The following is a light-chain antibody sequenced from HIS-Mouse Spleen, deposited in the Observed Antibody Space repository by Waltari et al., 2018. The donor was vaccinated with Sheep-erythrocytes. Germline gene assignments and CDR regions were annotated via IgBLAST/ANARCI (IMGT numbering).Light chain of an antibody. V-gene: IGLV2-23*01. CDR3: CSYAGSSTPWV. CDR2: EGS. Sequence: QSALTQPASVSGSPAQSITISCTGTRTDVGSYNLVPWYQQHPGKAPQLMIYEGSKRPSGVSNRFSGSKSGNTASLTISGLQAEDEADYYCCSYAGSSTPWVFGGGTKLTVL. J-gene: IGLJ3*02. CDR1: RTDVGSYNL.